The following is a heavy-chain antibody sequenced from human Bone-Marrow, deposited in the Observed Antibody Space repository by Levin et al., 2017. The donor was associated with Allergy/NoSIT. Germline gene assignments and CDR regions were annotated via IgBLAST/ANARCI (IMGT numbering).Heavy chain of an antibody. J-gene: IGHJ2*01. V-gene: IGHV3-20*04. D-gene: IGHD3-10*01. CDR1: GFTFDDYG. CDR2: INWNGGST. Sequence: PGGSLRLSCAASGFTFDDYGMSWVRQAPGKGLEWVSGINWNGGSTGYADSVKGRFTISRDNAKNSLYLQMNSLRAEDTALYYCASSPGPRSGNWYFDRWGRGTLVTVSS. CDR3: ASSPGPRSGNWYFDR.